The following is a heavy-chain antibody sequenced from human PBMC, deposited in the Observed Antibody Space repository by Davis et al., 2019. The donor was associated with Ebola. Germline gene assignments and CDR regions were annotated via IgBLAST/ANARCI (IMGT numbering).Heavy chain of an antibody. CDR3: ARVLQQWLVGNRYYYYGVDV. J-gene: IGHJ6*02. D-gene: IGHD6-19*01. V-gene: IGHV3-21*01. CDR2: ISSTGSYI. CDR1: GFTFSTYK. Sequence: PGGSLRLSCAASGFTFSTYKMNWVRQAPGKGLEWVSSISSTGSYIYYADSVKGRFTVSRDNAKNSLYLQMNSLRAEDTAVYYCARVLQQWLVGNRYYYYGVDVWGQGTTVTVSS.